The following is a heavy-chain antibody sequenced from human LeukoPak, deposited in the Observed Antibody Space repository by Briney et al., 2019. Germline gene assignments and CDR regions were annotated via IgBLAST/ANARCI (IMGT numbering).Heavy chain of an antibody. V-gene: IGHV1-69*05. Sequence: GASVKVSCKASGGTFSSYAISWVRQAPGQGLEWMRRIIPIFGTANYAQKFQGRVTITTDESTSTAYMELSSQRSEDTAVYYCARYQPHVRYGYWGQGTLVTVSS. CDR2: IIPIFGTA. D-gene: IGHD2-2*01. J-gene: IGHJ4*02. CDR3: ARYQPHVRYGY. CDR1: GGTFSSYA.